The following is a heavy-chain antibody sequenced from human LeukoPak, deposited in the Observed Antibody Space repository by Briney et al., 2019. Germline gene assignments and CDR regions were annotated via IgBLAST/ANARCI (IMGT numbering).Heavy chain of an antibody. Sequence: PGGSLRLSCVASGFTFSDYYMSWIRQAPGKGLEWVSYISSSGSTIYYADSVKGRFTISRDNAKNSLYLQMNSLRAEDTAVYYCAKIPQVATTSVPNFDYWGQGTLVTVST. J-gene: IGHJ4*02. CDR2: ISSSGSTI. D-gene: IGHD4-11*01. CDR3: AKIPQVATTSVPNFDY. CDR1: GFTFSDYY. V-gene: IGHV3-11*01.